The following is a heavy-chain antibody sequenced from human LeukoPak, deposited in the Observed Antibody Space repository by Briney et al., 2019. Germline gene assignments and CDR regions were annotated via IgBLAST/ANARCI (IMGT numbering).Heavy chain of an antibody. CDR2: MNPSGST. Sequence: SETLSLTCAVYGGSFSGYYWTWVRHTPEKGLEWIGEMNPSGSTNYNPSLKSRVTISVDTSKNQFSLTLSSVTAADTAVYYCARGRQDVTMIVVIMTAVSYYLDVWGKGTTVTVS. CDR1: GGSFSGYY. J-gene: IGHJ6*03. CDR3: ARGRQDVTMIVVIMTAVSYYLDV. V-gene: IGHV4-34*01. D-gene: IGHD3-22*01.